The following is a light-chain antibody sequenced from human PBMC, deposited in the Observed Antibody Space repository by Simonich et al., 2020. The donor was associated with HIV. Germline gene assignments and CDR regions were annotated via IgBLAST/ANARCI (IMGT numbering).Light chain of an antibody. J-gene: IGKJ1*01. V-gene: IGKV4-1*01. Sequence: DIVMTQSPDSLAVSLGERATINCKSSQSVLSSSNNKNYLAWYQQKPGQPPNLLIYWAATRESGVPDRFRGSGSGTDFTLTISSLQAEDVAVYFCQQYYSTPPTFGQGTKVEIK. CDR1: QSVLSSSNNKNY. CDR3: QQYYSTPPT. CDR2: WAA.